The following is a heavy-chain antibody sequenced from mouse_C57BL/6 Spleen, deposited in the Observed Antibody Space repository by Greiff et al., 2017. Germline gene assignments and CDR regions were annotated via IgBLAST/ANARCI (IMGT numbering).Heavy chain of an antibody. D-gene: IGHD3-2*02. CDR2: IYPGSGST. J-gene: IGHJ3*01. CDR3: ARERGGSGRFAY. CDR1: GYTFTSYW. V-gene: IGHV1-55*01. Sequence: QVQLQQSGAELVKPGASVKMSCKASGYTFTSYWITWVKQRPGQGLEWIGEIYPGSGSTNYTEKFKGKATLTVDTSSSTAYMQLSSLTSEDSAVYSCARERGGSGRFAYWGQGTLVTVSA.